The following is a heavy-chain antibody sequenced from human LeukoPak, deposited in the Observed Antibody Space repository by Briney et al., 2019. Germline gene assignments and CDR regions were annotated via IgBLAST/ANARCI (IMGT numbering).Heavy chain of an antibody. CDR3: AKYRENYSRNWYFDL. J-gene: IGHJ2*01. V-gene: IGHV3-23*01. D-gene: IGHD1-7*01. CDR1: GFTFSSYA. CDR2: ISGSGGST. Sequence: PGGSLRLSCAASGFTFSSYAMSWVRQAPGKGLEWVSAISGSGGSTYYADSVKGRFTISRDNSKNTLYLQMNSLRAEDTAVYYCAKYRENYSRNWYFDLWGRGTLVTVSS.